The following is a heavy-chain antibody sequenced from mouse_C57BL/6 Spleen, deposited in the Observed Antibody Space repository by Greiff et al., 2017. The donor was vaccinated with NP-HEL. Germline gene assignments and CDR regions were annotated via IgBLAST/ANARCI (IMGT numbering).Heavy chain of an antibody. J-gene: IGHJ4*01. CDR2: IYPGSGST. CDR1: GYTFTSYW. V-gene: IGHV1-55*01. CDR3: EIFGDYRYNYAMDY. Sequence: QVQLQQPGAELVKPGASVKMSCKASGYTFTSYWVTWVKQWPGQGLEWIGVIYPGSGSTNYNETFKSKATLTVDTSSSTAYMQLSSLTSEDSAVYDCEIFGDYRYNYAMDYWGQGTSVTVSS. D-gene: IGHD2-13*01.